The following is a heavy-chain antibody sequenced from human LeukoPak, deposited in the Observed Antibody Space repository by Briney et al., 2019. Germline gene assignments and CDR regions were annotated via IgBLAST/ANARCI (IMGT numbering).Heavy chain of an antibody. D-gene: IGHD3-10*01. V-gene: IGHV1-24*01. CDR3: TTMTMARGSPLFYFDN. CDR2: FDPEDGET. Sequence: ASVKVSCKVSGYTLTELSMHWVRQAPGKGLEWMGGFDPEDGETIYAQKFQGRVTMTEDTSTDTAYMELSSLRSEDTAVYYCTTMTMARGSPLFYFDNWGQGTLVTVSS. J-gene: IGHJ4*02. CDR1: GYTLTELS.